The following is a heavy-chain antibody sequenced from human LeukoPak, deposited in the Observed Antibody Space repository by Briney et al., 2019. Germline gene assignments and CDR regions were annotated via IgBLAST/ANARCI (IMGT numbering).Heavy chain of an antibody. CDR3: AKGYSSGWLGFDY. CDR2: ISGSGGST. V-gene: IGHV3-23*01. CDR1: GFTFSSYG. J-gene: IGHJ4*02. D-gene: IGHD6-19*01. Sequence: GGSLRLSCAASGFTFSSYGMSWVRQAPGKGLEWVSAISGSGGSTYYADSVKGRFTISRDNSKNTLYLQMNSLRAEDTAVYYCAKGYSSGWLGFDYWGQGTLVTVSS.